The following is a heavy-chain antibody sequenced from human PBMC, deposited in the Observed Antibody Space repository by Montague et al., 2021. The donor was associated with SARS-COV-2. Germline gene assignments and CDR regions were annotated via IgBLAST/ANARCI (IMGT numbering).Heavy chain of an antibody. CDR2: ISYDGSIK. CDR3: AKNRDIFWFGEGRDSMDD. CDR1: GFTFNNFA. J-gene: IGHJ6*02. V-gene: IGHV3-30*18. D-gene: IGHD3-10*01. Sequence: SLRLSCAASGFTFNNFAMHWVRQAPGKGLEWVAVISYDGSIKYYADSLRGRFTISRDSSQKTLYLQMNSLSGEDTAVYYCAKNRDIFWFGEGRDSMDDWGQGTTVIVSS.